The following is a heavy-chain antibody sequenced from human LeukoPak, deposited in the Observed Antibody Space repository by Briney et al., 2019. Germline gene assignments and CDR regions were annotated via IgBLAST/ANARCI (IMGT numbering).Heavy chain of an antibody. Sequence: ASVKVSCKASVYTFTSYGISWGRQAPGQGLEWMGWISAYNVNTNYAQTLQGRVTMTTDTSTSTPYMELRSLRSDDTAVYYCARGSGWSDSYAFDIWGQGTMVTVSS. J-gene: IGHJ3*02. V-gene: IGHV1-18*01. D-gene: IGHD6-19*01. CDR3: ARGSGWSDSYAFDI. CDR1: VYTFTSYG. CDR2: ISAYNVNT.